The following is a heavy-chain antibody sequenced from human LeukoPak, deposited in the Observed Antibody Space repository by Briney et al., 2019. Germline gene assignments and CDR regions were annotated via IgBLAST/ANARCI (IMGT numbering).Heavy chain of an antibody. D-gene: IGHD3/OR15-3a*01. J-gene: IGHJ4*02. CDR1: GFTLSSSA. CDR3: ARDRGKGTYLDS. CDR2: ISHDGDRQ. V-gene: IGHV3-30-3*01. Sequence: GGSLRLSCATSGFTLSSSAMHWVRQAPGKGLEWVAVISHDGDRQYYTDSVKGRFTISRDISKSTLYLQLNSLRTEDTAVYYCARDRGKGTYLDSWGQGTLVTVSS.